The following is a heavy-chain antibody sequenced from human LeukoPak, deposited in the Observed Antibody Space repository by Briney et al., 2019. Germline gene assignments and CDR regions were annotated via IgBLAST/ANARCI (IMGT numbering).Heavy chain of an antibody. CDR2: IYYSGST. CDR1: GGSISSYY. D-gene: IGHD6-19*01. Sequence: NPSETLSLTCTVSGGSISSYYWSWIRQPPGKGLEWIGYIYYSGSTKCNPSLKSRVTISVDTSKNQFSLKMSSVTAADTAVYYCARSGSGWYGDWYFDLWGRGTLVTVSS. J-gene: IGHJ2*01. V-gene: IGHV4-59*08. CDR3: ARSGSGWYGDWYFDL.